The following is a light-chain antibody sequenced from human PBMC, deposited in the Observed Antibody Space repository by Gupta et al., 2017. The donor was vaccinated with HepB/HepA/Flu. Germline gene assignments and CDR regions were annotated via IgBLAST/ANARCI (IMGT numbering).Light chain of an antibody. V-gene: IGKV1-5*03. Sequence: DIQLTQSPSILSASIGDRISITCRASQSITSSQTHSDWLAWYQQKPGEAPKLLISRASTLQSGVPSRFSGSGSGTEFTLTISSLQPDDVATYYCQQFNDNSPYTFGQGTRLEIE. CDR3: QQFNDNSPYT. CDR1: QSITSSQTHSDW. CDR2: RAS. J-gene: IGKJ2*01.